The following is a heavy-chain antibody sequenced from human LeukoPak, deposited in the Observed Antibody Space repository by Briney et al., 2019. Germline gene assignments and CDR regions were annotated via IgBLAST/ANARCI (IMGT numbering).Heavy chain of an antibody. D-gene: IGHD3-16*02. CDR3: ASSYRPNLAQFDY. J-gene: IGHJ4*02. CDR1: GFTFSSYS. Sequence: GGSLRLSCTACGFTFSSYSMIWVRQAPGKGLEWVSSISSSSSYIYDADSVKGRFTVSRDNAKNSLYLQMNSLRAEDTAVYYCASSYRPNLAQFDYWGQGILVTVPS. CDR2: ISSSSSYI. V-gene: IGHV3-21*01.